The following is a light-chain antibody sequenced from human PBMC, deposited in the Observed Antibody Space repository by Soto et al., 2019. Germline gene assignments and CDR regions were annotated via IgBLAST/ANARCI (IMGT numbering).Light chain of an antibody. J-gene: IGLJ2*01. CDR1: SGHSRYA. V-gene: IGLV4-69*01. Sequence: QLVLTQSPSASASLGASVKLTCTLSSGHSRYAIAWHQQQPEKGPRYLMKLNSDGSHSKGDGIPDRFSGSSSGAERHLTISSLQSEDEADYYCQTWGTAIHDVVFGGGTKLTVL. CDR2: LNSDGSH. CDR3: QTWGTAIHDVV.